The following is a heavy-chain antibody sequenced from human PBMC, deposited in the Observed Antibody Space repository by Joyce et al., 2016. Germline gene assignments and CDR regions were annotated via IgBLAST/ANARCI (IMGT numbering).Heavy chain of an antibody. CDR1: GGSISSSTYY. CDR3: ARQPGIAAAGPDY. Sequence: QRQLQESGPGLVKPSETLSLTCTVSGGSISSSTYYWGWIRQPPGKGLEWIGSIYSSGGSYYNPSLKSRVSISVDTSKNQFSLRLKSVTASDTAVYFCARQPGIAAAGPDYWGQGTLVTVSS. J-gene: IGHJ4*02. V-gene: IGHV4-39*01. CDR2: IYSSGGS. D-gene: IGHD6-13*01.